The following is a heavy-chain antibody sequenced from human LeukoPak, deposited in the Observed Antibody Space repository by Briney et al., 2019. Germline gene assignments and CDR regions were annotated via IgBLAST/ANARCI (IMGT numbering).Heavy chain of an antibody. CDR1: GFIGSDGY. Sequence: GGSLRLSCAVSGFIGSDGYMNWVRQAPGKGLERLSVIYRGGATYYADSVRGRFIISRDSSKNTLYLQMNSLRAEDTAVYYCAKEYSSGWYQGWFDPWGQGTLVTVSS. V-gene: IGHV3-66*01. D-gene: IGHD6-19*01. CDR3: AKEYSSGWYQGWFDP. CDR2: IYRGGAT. J-gene: IGHJ5*02.